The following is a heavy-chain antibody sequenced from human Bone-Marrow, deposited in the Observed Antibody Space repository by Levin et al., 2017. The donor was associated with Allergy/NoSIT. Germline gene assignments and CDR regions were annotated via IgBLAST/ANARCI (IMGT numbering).Heavy chain of an antibody. V-gene: IGHV1-69*06. Sequence: SVKVSCKASGGTFSSYAISWVRQAPGQGLEWMGGIIPIFGTANYAQKFQGRVTITADKSTSTAYMELSSLRSEDTAVYYCARGGTIFGVVRDWFDPWGQGTLVTVSS. CDR2: IIPIFGTA. D-gene: IGHD3-3*01. J-gene: IGHJ5*02. CDR1: GGTFSSYA. CDR3: ARGGTIFGVVRDWFDP.